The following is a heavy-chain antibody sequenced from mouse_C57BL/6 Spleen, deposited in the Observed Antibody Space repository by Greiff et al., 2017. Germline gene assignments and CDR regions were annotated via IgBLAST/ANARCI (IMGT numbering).Heavy chain of an antibody. J-gene: IGHJ2*01. V-gene: IGHV1-55*01. CDR2: IYPGSGST. D-gene: IGHD4-1*01. CDR3: ARSRLGPFDY. Sequence: QVQLKQPEAELVKPGASVKMSCKASGYTFTSYWITWVKQRPGQGLEWIGDIYPGSGSTNYNEKFKSKATLTVDTSSSTAYMQLSSLTSEDSAVYYCARSRLGPFDYWGQGTTLTVSA. CDR1: GYTFTSYW.